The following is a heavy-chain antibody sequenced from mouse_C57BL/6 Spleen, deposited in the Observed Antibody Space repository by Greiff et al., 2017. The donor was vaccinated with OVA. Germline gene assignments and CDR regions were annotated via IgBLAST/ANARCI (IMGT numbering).Heavy chain of an antibody. CDR2: IRSKSSNYAT. CDR3: VRDSDYDVWFAY. Sequence: EVQGVESGGGLVQPKGSLKLSCAASGFTFNTYAMHWVRQAPGKGLEWVARIRSKSSNYATYYADSVKDRFTISRDDSQSMLYLQMNNLKTEDTAMYYCVRDSDYDVWFAYWGQGTLVTVSA. D-gene: IGHD2-4*01. J-gene: IGHJ3*01. CDR1: GFTFNTYA. V-gene: IGHV10-3*01.